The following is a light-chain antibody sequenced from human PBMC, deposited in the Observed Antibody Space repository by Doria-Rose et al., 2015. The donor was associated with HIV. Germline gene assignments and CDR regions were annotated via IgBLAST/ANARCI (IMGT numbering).Light chain of an antibody. V-gene: IGKV4-1*01. CDR1: QSLLYTSKNY. Sequence: DIQLTQSPGSLGMSLGERATLNCKSNQSLLYTSKNYLAWYQQKPGQPPKLLIYWASTRQSGVPARFSGSGSGTDFTLTISSLEAEDVAVCYCQQYYDTPSFGPGTTVDIK. CDR2: WAS. J-gene: IGKJ3*01. CDR3: QQYYDTPS.